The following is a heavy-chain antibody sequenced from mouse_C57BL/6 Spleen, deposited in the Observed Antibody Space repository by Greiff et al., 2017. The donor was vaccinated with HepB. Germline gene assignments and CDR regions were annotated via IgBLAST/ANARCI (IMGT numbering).Heavy chain of an antibody. CDR2: IHPNSGST. CDR1: GYTFTSYW. Sequence: QVQLQQPGAELVKPGASVKLSCKASGYTFTSYWMHWVKQRPGQGLEWIGMIHPNSGSTNYNEKFKSKATLTVDKSSSTAYMQLSSLTSEDSAVYDWAREELGEGFAYWGQGTLVTVSA. J-gene: IGHJ3*01. CDR3: AREELGEGFAY. D-gene: IGHD4-1*01. V-gene: IGHV1-64*01.